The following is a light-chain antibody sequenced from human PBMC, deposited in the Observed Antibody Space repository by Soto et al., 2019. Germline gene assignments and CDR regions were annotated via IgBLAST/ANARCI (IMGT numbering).Light chain of an antibody. CDR3: QQSYSTSPT. CDR1: QSISSY. J-gene: IGKJ4*01. V-gene: IGKV1-39*01. CDR2: AAS. Sequence: DIQMTQSPSSLSASVGDRVTITCRASQSISSYLNWYQQKPGKAPNLLIYAASRLQSGVPSRFSGSGSGTDFTLTISSLQPEDFATYYCQQSYSTSPTFGGGTKVDI.